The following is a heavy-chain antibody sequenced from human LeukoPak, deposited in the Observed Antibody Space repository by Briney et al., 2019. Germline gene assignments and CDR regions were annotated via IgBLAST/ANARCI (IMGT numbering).Heavy chain of an antibody. CDR2: IYHSGST. J-gene: IGHJ3*02. CDR3: ARGHVTMVRGVRIQDAFDI. CDR1: GGSISSGGYS. D-gene: IGHD3-10*01. V-gene: IGHV4-30-2*01. Sequence: SETLSLTCAVSGGSISSGGYSWSWIRQPPGKGLEWIGYIYHSGSTYYNPSLKSRVTISVDRSKNQFSLKLSSVTAADTAVYYCARGHVTMVRGVRIQDAFDIWGQGTMVTVSS.